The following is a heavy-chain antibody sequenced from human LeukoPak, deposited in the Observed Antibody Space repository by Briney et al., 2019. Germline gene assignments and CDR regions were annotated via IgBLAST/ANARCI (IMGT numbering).Heavy chain of an antibody. CDR3: ARGGYSKIRYYMDV. CDR2: INPSGGST. Sequence: ASVKVSCKASGYTFTSYGISWVRQAPGQGLEWMGIINPSGGSTSYAQKFQGRVTMTRDMSTSTVYMELSSLRSEDTAVYYCARGGYSKIRYYMDVWGKGTTVTISS. CDR1: GYTFTSYG. J-gene: IGHJ6*03. V-gene: IGHV1-46*01. D-gene: IGHD6-13*01.